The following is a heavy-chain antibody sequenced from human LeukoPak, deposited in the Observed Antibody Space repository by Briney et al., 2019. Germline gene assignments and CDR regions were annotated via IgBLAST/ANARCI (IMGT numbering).Heavy chain of an antibody. CDR1: GFTFSSYE. Sequence: GGSLRLSCAASGFTFSSYEMNWVRQAPGKGLEWVSYISSSGSTIYYADSVKGRFTISRDNAKNSLYLQMNSLRAEDTALYYCARLLSGSYYDYFDYWGQGTLVTVSS. J-gene: IGHJ4*02. CDR3: ARLLSGSYYDYFDY. CDR2: ISSSGSTI. V-gene: IGHV3-48*03. D-gene: IGHD1-26*01.